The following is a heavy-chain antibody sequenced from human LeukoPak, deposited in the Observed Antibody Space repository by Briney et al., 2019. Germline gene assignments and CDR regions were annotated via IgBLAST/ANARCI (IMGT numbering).Heavy chain of an antibody. Sequence: ASVKVSCKASGGTFSSYAISWVRQAPGQGLKWMGGIIPIFGTANYAQKFQGRVTITADESTSTAYMELSSLRSEDTAVYYCASAPVGVVPAAIYYYYYYYMDVWGKGTTVTVSS. CDR2: IIPIFGTA. V-gene: IGHV1-69*13. D-gene: IGHD2-2*01. CDR1: GGTFSSYA. J-gene: IGHJ6*03. CDR3: ASAPVGVVPAAIYYYYYYYMDV.